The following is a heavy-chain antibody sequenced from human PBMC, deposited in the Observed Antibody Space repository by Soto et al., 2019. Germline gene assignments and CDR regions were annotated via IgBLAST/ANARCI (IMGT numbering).Heavy chain of an antibody. D-gene: IGHD6-19*01. CDR3: ARDLLSVAEHDY. Sequence: GGSMRLSCAASGFTFSSYWMSWVRQAPGKGLEWVANIQQDGSEKYYVDSVKGRFTISRDNAKNSLYLQRNSLRAAETAVYYCARDLLSVAEHDYWGQGTLVTVSS. CDR2: IQQDGSEK. V-gene: IGHV3-7*03. J-gene: IGHJ4*02. CDR1: GFTFSSYW.